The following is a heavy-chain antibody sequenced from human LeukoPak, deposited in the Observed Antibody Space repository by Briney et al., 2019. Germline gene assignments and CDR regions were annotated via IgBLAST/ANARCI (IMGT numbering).Heavy chain of an antibody. D-gene: IGHD3-10*01. J-gene: IGHJ3*02. CDR2: IYPGDSDS. V-gene: IGHV5-51*01. Sequence: GESLKISCKGSGYSFTSYWIGWVRQMPGKGLGWVGIIYPGDSDSRYSPSFQRQVTISADKSISTAYLQWSSLKASDTAMYYRARLVDLLWFGEGAAFDIWGQGTMVTVSS. CDR3: ARLVDLLWFGEGAAFDI. CDR1: GYSFTSYW.